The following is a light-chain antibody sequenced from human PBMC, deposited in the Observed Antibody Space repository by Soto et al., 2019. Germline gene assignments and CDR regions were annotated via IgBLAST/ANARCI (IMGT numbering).Light chain of an antibody. CDR3: QQYNDWPLT. Sequence: EIVMTQSPATLSVSPGERATLSCRATQTINNNLAWLQQKPGQAPRLLIYDASTRATGIPARFSGSGSGTDFTLTISSLQSEDFAVYYCQQYNDWPLTFGGGTKVEIK. J-gene: IGKJ4*01. CDR2: DAS. CDR1: QTINNN. V-gene: IGKV3-15*01.